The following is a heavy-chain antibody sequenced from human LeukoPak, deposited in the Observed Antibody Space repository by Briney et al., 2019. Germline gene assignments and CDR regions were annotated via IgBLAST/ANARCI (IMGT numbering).Heavy chain of an antibody. D-gene: IGHD5-12*01. CDR2: IQNSGST. V-gene: IGHV4-30-2*01. Sequence: SETLSLTCAVSGASIGSGRFSWSWIRQPPGKGLEWIGYIQNSGSTFYNPSLKSRVPISIDTSENHFSLKLNSVIAADTAIYYCARRGYGNGFDFWGQGTVVSVSS. J-gene: IGHJ3*01. CDR1: GASIGSGRFS. CDR3: ARRGYGNGFDF.